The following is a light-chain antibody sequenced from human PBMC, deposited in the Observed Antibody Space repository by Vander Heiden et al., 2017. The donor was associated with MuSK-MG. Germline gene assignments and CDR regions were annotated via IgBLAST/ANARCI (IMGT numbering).Light chain of an antibody. Sequence: DIQMTQSPSSLSASVGDRVTITCRASQTISSHLNWYQQKPGKAPKLLIYAASSLQSEVPSRFSGSRSPTAFTLTIIRLKLTDFPTSDTQQSDSNPQTFGQGTKVEIK. CDR2: AAS. V-gene: IGKV1-39*01. CDR3: QQSDSNPQT. J-gene: IGKJ1*01. CDR1: QTISSH.